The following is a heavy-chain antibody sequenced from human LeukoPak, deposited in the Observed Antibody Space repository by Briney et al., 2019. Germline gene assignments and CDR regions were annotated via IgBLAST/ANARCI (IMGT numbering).Heavy chain of an antibody. CDR1: GFTFSSYS. V-gene: IGHV3-21*01. CDR3: ARDGAVAGPFDY. CDR2: ISSSSSYI. J-gene: IGHJ4*02. D-gene: IGHD6-19*01. Sequence: GGSLRLSCAASGFTFSSYSMNWVRQAPGKGLEWVSSISSSSSYIYYADPVKGRFTISRDNAKNSLYLQMNSLRAEDTAVYYCARDGAVAGPFDYWGQGTLVTVSS.